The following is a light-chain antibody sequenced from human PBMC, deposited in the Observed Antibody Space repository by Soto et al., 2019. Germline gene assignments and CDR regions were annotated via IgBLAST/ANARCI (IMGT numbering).Light chain of an antibody. CDR3: QQRSNWPRT. Sequence: EIVLTQSPATLSLSPGERATLSCRASQSVSTYLAWYQQTPGQAPRLLIYGASNRATGMPARFSGSGSGTDFTLTIGSLEPEAFAVYYCQQRSNWPRTFGQGTKLEIK. J-gene: IGKJ2*02. V-gene: IGKV3-11*01. CDR1: QSVSTY. CDR2: GAS.